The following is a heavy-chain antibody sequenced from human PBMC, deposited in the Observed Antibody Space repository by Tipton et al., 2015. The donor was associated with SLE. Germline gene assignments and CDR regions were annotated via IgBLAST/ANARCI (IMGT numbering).Heavy chain of an antibody. CDR3: ARIGPQLWLPSGYYFDC. Sequence: TLSLTCTVSGGSISSYYWSWIRQPPGKGLEWIGEINHSGNTNYNPSLKSRVGISVDTSKNQFSLKLTSVTDADTAIYYCARIGPQLWLPSGYYFDCWGQGTLVTVSS. V-gene: IGHV4-34*01. CDR2: INHSGNT. D-gene: IGHD5-24*01. CDR1: GGSISSYY. J-gene: IGHJ4*02.